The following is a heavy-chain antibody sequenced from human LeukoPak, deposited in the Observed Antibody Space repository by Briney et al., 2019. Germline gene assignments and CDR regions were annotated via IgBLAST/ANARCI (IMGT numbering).Heavy chain of an antibody. CDR2: IYPGDSDT. V-gene: IGHV5-51*01. D-gene: IGHD4-17*01. J-gene: IGHJ4*02. Sequence: GESLRISCKGSGYSFTSYWIGWVRQMPGKGLEWMGIIYPGDSDTRYSPSFQGQVTISADQSHSTPYLQSSSLTASATAMYSCARRVYGDYPFDYWGQGPLVPVSS. CDR3: ARRVYGDYPFDY. CDR1: GYSFTSYW.